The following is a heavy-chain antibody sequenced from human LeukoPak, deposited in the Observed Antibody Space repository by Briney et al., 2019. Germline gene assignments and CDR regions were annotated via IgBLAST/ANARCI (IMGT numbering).Heavy chain of an antibody. CDR2: IKSKTDGGTT. D-gene: IGHD3-9*01. CDR1: GFTFSNAW. CDR3: TTADVLRYFDWLLEFDY. Sequence: GGSPRLSCAASGFTFSNAWMSWVRQAPGKGLEWVGRIKSKTDGGTTDYAAPVKGRFTISRDDSKNTLYLQMNSLKTEDTAVYYCTTADVLRYFDWLLEFDYWGQGTLVTVSS. V-gene: IGHV3-15*01. J-gene: IGHJ4*02.